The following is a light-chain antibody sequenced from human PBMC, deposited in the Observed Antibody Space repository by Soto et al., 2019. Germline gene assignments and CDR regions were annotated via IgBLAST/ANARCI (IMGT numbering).Light chain of an antibody. CDR1: SSNIGSNS. CDR2: SDN. CDR3: AAWDDSLTGVV. Sequence: QSVLTQPPSASGTPGQRVTISCSGSSSNIGSNSVNWYQQLPKTAPKLLIYSDNQRPSGVPDRFSGSKSGTSASLAINGLQSEDEDDYYCAAWDDSLTGVVFGGGTKVTVL. V-gene: IGLV1-44*01. J-gene: IGLJ2*01.